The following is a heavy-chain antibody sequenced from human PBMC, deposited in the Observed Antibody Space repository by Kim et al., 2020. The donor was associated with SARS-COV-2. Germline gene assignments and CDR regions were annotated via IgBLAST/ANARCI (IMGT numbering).Heavy chain of an antibody. CDR2: IYYSGST. CDR3: ARESSSGFDAFDI. V-gene: IGHV4-59*01. CDR1: GGSISSYY. D-gene: IGHD6-19*01. J-gene: IGHJ3*02. Sequence: SETLSLTCTVSGGSISSYYWSWIRQPPGKGLEWIGYIYYSGSTNYNPSLKSRVTISVDTSKNQFSLKLSSVTAADTAVYYCARESSSGFDAFDIWGQGT.